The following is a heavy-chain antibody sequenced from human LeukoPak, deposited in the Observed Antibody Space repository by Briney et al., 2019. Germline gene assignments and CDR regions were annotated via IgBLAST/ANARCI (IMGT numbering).Heavy chain of an antibody. CDR2: ISYDGSNK. CDR3: AKDEQYFDWLLYAALDY. J-gene: IGHJ4*02. CDR1: GFTFSSYG. V-gene: IGHV3-30*18. D-gene: IGHD3-9*01. Sequence: GGSLRLSCAASGFTFSSYGMHWVRQAPGKGLEWVAVISYDGSNKYYADSVKGRFTISRDNSKNTLYLQVNSLRAEDTAVYYCAKDEQYFDWLLYAALDYWGQGTLVTVSS.